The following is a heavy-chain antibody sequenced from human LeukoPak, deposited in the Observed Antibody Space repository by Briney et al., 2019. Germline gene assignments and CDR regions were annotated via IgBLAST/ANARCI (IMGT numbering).Heavy chain of an antibody. J-gene: IGHJ5*02. CDR2: ISSSSSYI. Sequence: GGSLRLSCAASGFAFSTYWMHWVRQAPGKGLEWVSSISSSSSYIYYADSVKGRFTISRDNAKNSLYLQMNSLRAEDTAVYYCARETYYDFWSGYKNNWFDPWGQGTLVTVSS. D-gene: IGHD3-3*01. CDR3: ARETYYDFWSGYKNNWFDP. V-gene: IGHV3-21*01. CDR1: GFAFSTYW.